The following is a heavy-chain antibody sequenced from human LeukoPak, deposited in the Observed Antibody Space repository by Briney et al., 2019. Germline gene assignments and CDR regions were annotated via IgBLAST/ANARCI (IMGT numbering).Heavy chain of an antibody. CDR2: INPSGGST. V-gene: IGHV1-46*01. Sequence: ASVKVSCKASGYTFTSYYMHWVRQAPGQGLEWMGIINPSGGSTSYAQKFQGRVTMTRDTSTSTVYMELRSLRSDDTAVYYCASCPGDYGWFDPWGQGTLVTVSS. CDR1: GYTFTSYY. J-gene: IGHJ5*02. D-gene: IGHD4-17*01. CDR3: ASCPGDYGWFDP.